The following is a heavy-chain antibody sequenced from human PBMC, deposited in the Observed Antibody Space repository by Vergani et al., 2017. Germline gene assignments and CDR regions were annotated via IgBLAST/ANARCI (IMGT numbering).Heavy chain of an antibody. CDR3: ATGSQLWVDY. Sequence: EVQLVESGGGLVQPGGSLRLSCAASGFTFSSYSMNWVRQAPGKGLEWVSSISGSSSYIYYADSVKGRFTISRDNAKSSLYLQMNSLRAEDTAIYYCATGSQLWVDYWGQGTLVTVSS. J-gene: IGHJ4*02. V-gene: IGHV3-21*01. CDR1: GFTFSSYS. CDR2: ISGSSSYI. D-gene: IGHD5-18*01.